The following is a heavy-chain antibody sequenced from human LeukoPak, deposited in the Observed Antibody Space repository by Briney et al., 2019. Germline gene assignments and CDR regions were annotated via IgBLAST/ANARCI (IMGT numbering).Heavy chain of an antibody. CDR1: GGSISSASYY. J-gene: IGHJ4*02. V-gene: IGHV4-61*02. CDR2: IYTSGST. D-gene: IGHD6-19*01. CDR3: AGQRPIAVAENLLYFDY. Sequence: KPSETLSLTCTDSGGSISSASYYWSRIRQPAGEGLEWIGSIYTSGSTRYYPSLTNRVTISVDTYKNQFSMKLSSMTAADTAVYYCAGQRPIAVAENLLYFDYWGQGTLVTVSS.